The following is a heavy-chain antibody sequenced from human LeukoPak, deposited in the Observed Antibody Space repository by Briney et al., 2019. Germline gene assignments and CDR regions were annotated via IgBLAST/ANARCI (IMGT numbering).Heavy chain of an antibody. Sequence: GGSLRLSCAGSGFIFSRHSMNWARQAPGKGLEWVSSISTSSSFIYYADSVKGRFTISRDNAKNSLYLQMNSLRAEDTAVYYCAGLYDGSAYHADHFDYWGQGTLVTVSS. J-gene: IGHJ4*02. CDR1: GFIFSRHS. CDR2: ISTSSSFI. CDR3: AGLYDGSAYHADHFDY. D-gene: IGHD3-22*01. V-gene: IGHV3-21*01.